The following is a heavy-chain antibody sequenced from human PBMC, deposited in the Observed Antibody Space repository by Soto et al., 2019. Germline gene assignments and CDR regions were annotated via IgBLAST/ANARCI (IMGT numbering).Heavy chain of an antibody. Sequence: SETLSLTCAVSSGSISSSNWWSWVRQPPGTGLEWIGEIYHSGSTNYNPSLKSRVTISVDKSKNQFSLKLSSVTAADTAVYYCARGRAVAGTRLVDYWGQGTLVTVSS. CDR3: ARGRAVAGTRLVDY. D-gene: IGHD6-19*01. CDR1: SGSISSSNW. V-gene: IGHV4-4*02. J-gene: IGHJ4*02. CDR2: IYHSGST.